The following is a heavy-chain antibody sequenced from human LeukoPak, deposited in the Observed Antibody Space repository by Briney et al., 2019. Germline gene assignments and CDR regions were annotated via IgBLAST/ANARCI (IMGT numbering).Heavy chain of an antibody. CDR2: ISSDGATQ. V-gene: IGHV3-30*18. J-gene: IGHJ1*01. Sequence: GRSLRLSCAASGFTFDNYGMHWVRQAPGKXXXXXXXISSDGATQYYADSVKGRFTISRDNSKNTLNLQMNSLRPGDTAVYYCAKGCLGGGNCFFFQHWGQGTLVTVSS. D-gene: IGHD2-15*01. CDR3: AKGCLGGGNCFFFQH. CDR1: GFTFDNYG.